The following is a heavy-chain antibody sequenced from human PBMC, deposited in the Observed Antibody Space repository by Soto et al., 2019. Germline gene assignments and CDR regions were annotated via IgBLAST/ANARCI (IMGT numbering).Heavy chain of an antibody. CDR3: ARLPMVRGPDNWFDP. J-gene: IGHJ5*02. D-gene: IGHD3-10*01. CDR2: IYTSGST. V-gene: IGHV4-4*07. Sequence: QVQLQESSPGLVKPSETLSLTCTVSGGSISSYYWSWIRQPAGKGLEWIGRIYTSGSTNYNPSLKSRVTMSVDTSKNQFSLKLSSVTAADTAVYYCARLPMVRGPDNWFDPWGQGTLVTVSS. CDR1: GGSISSYY.